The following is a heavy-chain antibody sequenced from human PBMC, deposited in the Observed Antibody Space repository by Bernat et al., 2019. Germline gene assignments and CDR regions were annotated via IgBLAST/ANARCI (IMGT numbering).Heavy chain of an antibody. V-gene: IGHV3-74*01. Sequence: EVQLVESGGGLVQPGGSLRLSCAASGFTFSSSWMHWVRQGPGKGLVWVSRNNSGGSSTSYADYVKGRFTISRDNAKNKLYLQRNSLRAEDTAVYYCASDEAAAVDYWGQGTLVTVSS. D-gene: IGHD6-13*01. CDR2: NNSGGSST. CDR1: GFTFSSSW. CDR3: ASDEAAAVDY. J-gene: IGHJ4*02.